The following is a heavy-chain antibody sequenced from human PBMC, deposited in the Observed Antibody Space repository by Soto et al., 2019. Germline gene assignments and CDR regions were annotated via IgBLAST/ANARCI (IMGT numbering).Heavy chain of an antibody. Sequence: SQTLSLTCTVSGGSISPYYWSWIRQPPGKGLEWIGYVYYSGNTNYNPSLESRVTISVDTSRNRFSLNLTSATAADTAVYYCARKGAAASYAHYYMDVWGRGTAVTVSS. CDR3: ARKGAAASYAHYYMDV. V-gene: IGHV4-59*01. J-gene: IGHJ6*03. CDR2: VYYSGNT. CDR1: GGSISPYY. D-gene: IGHD6-13*01.